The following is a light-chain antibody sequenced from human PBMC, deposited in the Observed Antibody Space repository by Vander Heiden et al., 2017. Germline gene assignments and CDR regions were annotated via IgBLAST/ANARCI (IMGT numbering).Light chain of an antibody. Sequence: DTQMTQSPSTLSASVGDRVTITCRASQSISSWLAWYQQKPRKAPKLLIYKASSLESGVPSRFSGSGSGTEFTLTISSLQPDDFATYYCQHYDSFPWTFGQGTKVEIK. CDR2: KAS. V-gene: IGKV1-5*03. CDR1: QSISSW. CDR3: QHYDSFPWT. J-gene: IGKJ1*01.